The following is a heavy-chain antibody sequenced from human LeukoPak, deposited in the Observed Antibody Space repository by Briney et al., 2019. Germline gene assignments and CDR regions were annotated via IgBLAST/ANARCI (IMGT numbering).Heavy chain of an antibody. V-gene: IGHV1-69*13. CDR1: GYTFTSNY. J-gene: IGHJ4*02. Sequence: SVKVSCKAFGYTFTSNYMHWVRQAPGQGLEWMGGIIPIFGTANYAQKFQGRVTITADESTSTAYMELSSLRSEDTAVYYCARDRVGATMAYFDYWGQGTLVTVSS. D-gene: IGHD1-26*01. CDR3: ARDRVGATMAYFDY. CDR2: IIPIFGTA.